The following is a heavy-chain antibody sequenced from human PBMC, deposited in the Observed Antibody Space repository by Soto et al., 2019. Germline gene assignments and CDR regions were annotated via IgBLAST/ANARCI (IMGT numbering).Heavy chain of an antibody. CDR1: GFTFSSYS. CDR2: ISSSSSYI. D-gene: IGHD3-9*01. Sequence: KAGGSLRLSCAASGFTFSSYSMNWVRQAPGKGLEWVSSISSSSSYIYYADSVKGRFTISRDNAKNSLYLQMNSLRAEDTAVYYCARSDYDILTGYYIGGGDAFDIWGQGTMVT. CDR3: ARSDYDILTGYYIGGGDAFDI. V-gene: IGHV3-21*01. J-gene: IGHJ3*02.